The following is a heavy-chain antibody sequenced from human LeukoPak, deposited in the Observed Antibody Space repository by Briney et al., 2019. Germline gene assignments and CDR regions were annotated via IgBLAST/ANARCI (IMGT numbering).Heavy chain of an antibody. Sequence: GGSLRLYCAASGFTFDDYAMHWVRQAPGKGLEWVSGISWNSGSIGYADSVKGRFTISRDNAKNSLYLQMNSLRAEDTALYYCAKDNGFGSDSSGWYGGRYFDYWGQGTLVTVSS. J-gene: IGHJ4*02. D-gene: IGHD6-19*01. V-gene: IGHV3-9*01. CDR3: AKDNGFGSDSSGWYGGRYFDY. CDR1: GFTFDDYA. CDR2: ISWNSGSI.